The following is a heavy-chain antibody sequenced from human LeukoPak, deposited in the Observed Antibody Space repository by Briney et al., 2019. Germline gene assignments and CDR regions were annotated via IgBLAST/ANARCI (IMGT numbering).Heavy chain of an antibody. D-gene: IGHD1-26*01. J-gene: IGHJ4*02. V-gene: IGHV5-51*01. CDR1: GYSFTSYW. Sequence: KPGESLKISCKGSGYSFTSYWIGWVRQMPGKGLEWMGIIYPGDSDTRYSPSFQGQVTISADKSISTAYLQWSSLKASDTAMYYCARHAVEWELWYYFDYWGQGTLVTVSS. CDR2: IYPGDSDT. CDR3: ARHAVEWELWYYFDY.